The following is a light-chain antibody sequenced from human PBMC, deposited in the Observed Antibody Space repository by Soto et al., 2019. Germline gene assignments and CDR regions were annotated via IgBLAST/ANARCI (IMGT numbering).Light chain of an antibody. Sequence: QSALTQPASMSGSPGQSITISCTGTSSDIGGHDYVSWYQHFPGKAPKLILYEVTQRPSGISPRFSGSKSGNTASLTISGLQSEDEADYYCSSYTTTATLLFGGGTQLTVL. CDR2: EVT. J-gene: IGLJ7*01. V-gene: IGLV2-14*01. CDR3: SSYTTTATLL. CDR1: SSDIGGHDY.